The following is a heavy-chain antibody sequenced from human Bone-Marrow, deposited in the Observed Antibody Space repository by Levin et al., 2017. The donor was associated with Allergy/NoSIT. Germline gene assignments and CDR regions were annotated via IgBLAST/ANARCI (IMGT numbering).Heavy chain of an antibody. D-gene: IGHD4-11*01. V-gene: IGHV4-34*01. J-gene: IGHJ6*03. Sequence: PSETLSLTCAVYGGSFSGYYWSWIRQPPGKGLEWIGEINHSGSTNYNPSLKSRVTISVDTSKNQFSLKLSSVTAADTAVYYCARVPPATVTTYYYYYYYMDVWGKGTTVTVSS. CDR2: INHSGST. CDR3: ARVPPATVTTYYYYYYYMDV. CDR1: GGSFSGYY.